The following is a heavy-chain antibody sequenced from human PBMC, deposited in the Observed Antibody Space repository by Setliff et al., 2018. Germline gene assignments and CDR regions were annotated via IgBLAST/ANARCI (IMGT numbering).Heavy chain of an antibody. D-gene: IGHD2-15*01. CDR2: IWDDGGNK. J-gene: IGHJ4*02. CDR1: GFTFSTYH. V-gene: IGHV3-30-3*01. CDR3: ARTCSGSGCYAGLES. Sequence: GGSLRLSCAASGFTFSTYHMHWVRQAPGKGLEWVAVIWDDGGNKYRADSVKGRFTISRDNSKNTLYLQMNSLRPEDTAVYYCARTCSGSGCYAGLESWGQGTPVTVSS.